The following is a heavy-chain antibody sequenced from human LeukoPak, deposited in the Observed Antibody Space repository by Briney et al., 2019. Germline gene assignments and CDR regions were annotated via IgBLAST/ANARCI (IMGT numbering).Heavy chain of an antibody. V-gene: IGHV4-34*01. CDR2: INHSGST. D-gene: IGHD6-19*01. Sequence: SETLSLTCAVYGGSFSGYYWSWIRQPPGKGLEWIGEINHSGSTNYNPSLKSRVTISVDTSKNQFSLKLSSVTAADTAVYYCANIAVAGTAYWGQGTLVTVSS. CDR1: GGSFSGYY. CDR3: ANIAVAGTAY. J-gene: IGHJ4*02.